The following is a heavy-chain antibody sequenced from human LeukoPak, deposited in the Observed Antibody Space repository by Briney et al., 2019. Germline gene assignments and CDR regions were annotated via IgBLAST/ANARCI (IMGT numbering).Heavy chain of an antibody. D-gene: IGHD6-13*01. CDR1: GGSISSSSYY. V-gene: IGHV4-39*07. Sequence: SETLSLTCTVSGGSISSSSYYWGWIRQPPGRGLEWIGSIYYTGTTFDNPSLKSRVTLSVDTSKNQFSLRLTSVTAADTAFYYCAREEYSSDWYGHDSWGQGTLVTVSS. CDR2: IYYTGTT. J-gene: IGHJ4*02. CDR3: AREEYSSDWYGHDS.